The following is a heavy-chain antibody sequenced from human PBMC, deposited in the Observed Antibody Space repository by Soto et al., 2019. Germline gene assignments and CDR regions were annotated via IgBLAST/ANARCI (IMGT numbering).Heavy chain of an antibody. CDR1: GFTFSSYA. V-gene: IGHV3-23*01. J-gene: IGHJ4*02. CDR3: AKARDYYGSGYDY. D-gene: IGHD3-10*01. Sequence: EVQLLESGGGLVQPGGSLRLSCAASGFTFSSYAMSWVRQAPGKGLEWVSIITGSGGSTYYADSVKGRFTMSRDNSKNTLYLQMNSLRAEDKAVYYCAKARDYYGSGYDYWGQGTLVTVSS. CDR2: ITGSGGST.